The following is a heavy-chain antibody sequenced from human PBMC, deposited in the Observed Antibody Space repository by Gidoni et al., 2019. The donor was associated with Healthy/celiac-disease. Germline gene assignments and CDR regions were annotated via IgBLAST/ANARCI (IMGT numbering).Heavy chain of an antibody. D-gene: IGHD1-26*01. V-gene: IGHV1-2*07. J-gene: IGHJ4*02. CDR3: ARGGGSYPAD. CDR2: INPTSGGK. CDR1: GYTFTGYY. Sequence: QVQLVQSGAEVKKPGASVKVSCKASGYTFTGYYMHWVRQAPGQGLEWLGWINPTSGGKNYAHKFKGRVTMTRDTSISTAYMERSRLGSDDTAVYYCARGGGSYPADWGQGTLVTVSS.